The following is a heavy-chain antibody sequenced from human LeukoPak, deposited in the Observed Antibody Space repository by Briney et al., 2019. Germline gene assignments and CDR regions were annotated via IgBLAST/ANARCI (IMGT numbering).Heavy chain of an antibody. D-gene: IGHD2-15*01. Sequence: GGSLRLSCAASGFTFSSYGMSWVRQAPGKGLEWVSAISGSGGNTYYADSVKGRLTISRDNSKNTLYLQMNSLRAEDTAVYYCAKGFVVVVSATQSSWFDPWGQGTLVTVSS. J-gene: IGHJ5*02. CDR1: GFTFSSYG. CDR3: AKGFVVVVSATQSSWFDP. V-gene: IGHV3-23*01. CDR2: ISGSGGNT.